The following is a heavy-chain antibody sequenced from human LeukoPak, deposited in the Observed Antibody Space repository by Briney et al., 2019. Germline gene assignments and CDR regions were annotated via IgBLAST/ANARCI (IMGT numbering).Heavy chain of an antibody. D-gene: IGHD2-2*01. J-gene: IGHJ5*02. CDR3: AKADIVVVPAAPPVDWFDP. CDR1: GYTFTGYY. Sequence: ASVKVSCKAYGYTFTGYYMHWVRQAPGQGLEWMGWINPNSGGTNYAQKFQGRVTMTRDTSISTAYMELSRLRSDDTAVYYCAKADIVVVPAAPPVDWFDPWGQGTLVTVSS. CDR2: INPNSGGT. V-gene: IGHV1-2*02.